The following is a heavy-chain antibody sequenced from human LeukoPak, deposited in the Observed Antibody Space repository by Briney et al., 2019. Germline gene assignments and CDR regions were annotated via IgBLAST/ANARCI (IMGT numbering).Heavy chain of an antibody. D-gene: IGHD2-15*01. CDR1: GGTFSSYA. J-gene: IGHJ3*02. CDR3: AREQVAVAPFDI. CDR2: IIPIFGTA. V-gene: IGHV1-69*05. Sequence: GAPVKVSCKASGGTFSSYAISWVRQAPGQGLEWMGGIIPIFGTANYAQKFQGRVTITTDESTSTAYMELSSLRSEDTAVYYCAREQVAVAPFDIWGQGTMVTVSS.